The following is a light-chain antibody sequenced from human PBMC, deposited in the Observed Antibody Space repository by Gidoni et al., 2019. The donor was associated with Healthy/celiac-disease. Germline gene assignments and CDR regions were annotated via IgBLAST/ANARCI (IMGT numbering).Light chain of an antibody. CDR3: QQSYSTPWT. CDR2: AAS. J-gene: IGKJ1*01. CDR1: QSISSI. V-gene: IGKV1-39*01. Sequence: DIQMTQSPSSLSASVGDRVTITCRASQSISSILNWYQQKPGKAPKLLIYAASSLQSGVPSRFSGSGSGTDFTLTISSLQPEDFATYYCQQSYSTPWTFXQXTKVEIK.